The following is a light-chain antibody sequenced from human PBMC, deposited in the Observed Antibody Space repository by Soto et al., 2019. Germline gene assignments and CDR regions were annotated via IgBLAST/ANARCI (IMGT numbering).Light chain of an antibody. J-gene: IGKJ4*01. CDR2: EAS. V-gene: IGKV3-11*01. CDR1: QSVGNN. Sequence: EIVLTQSPATLSLSPGERATLSCRASQSVGNNLAWYQQKPGQAPGLFIYEASTRATGIPARFSGSGSGTDFTLTISSLEPEDFAVYYCQQHAHWPLTFGGGTKVEIK. CDR3: QQHAHWPLT.